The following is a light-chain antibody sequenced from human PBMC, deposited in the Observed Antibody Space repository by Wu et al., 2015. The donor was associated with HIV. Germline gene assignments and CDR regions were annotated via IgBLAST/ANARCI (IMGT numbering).Light chain of an antibody. V-gene: IGKV1-5*03. J-gene: IGKJ1*01. CDR3: QKYNTAPWT. CDR1: QSISSW. Sequence: DIQMTQSPSTLSASVGDRVTITCRASQSISSWLAWYQQKPGKAPNLLISKASNLESGVPSRFSGSGSGTDFTLTISSLQPEDVATYYCQKYNTAPWTFGQGTKVEMK. CDR2: KAS.